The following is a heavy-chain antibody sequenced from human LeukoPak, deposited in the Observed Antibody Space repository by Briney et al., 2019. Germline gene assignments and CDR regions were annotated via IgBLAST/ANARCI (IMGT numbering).Heavy chain of an antibody. V-gene: IGHV4-61*08. CDR2: IYYSGST. J-gene: IGHJ6*02. Sequence: SETLSLTCTVSGGSISLGDFYWSWIRQPPGKGLEWIGYIYYSGSTNYNPSLKSRVTISVDTSKNQFSLKLSSVTAADTAVYYCARVPAAPRLYMDVWGQGTTVIVSS. CDR1: GGSISLGDFY. CDR3: ARVPAAPRLYMDV. D-gene: IGHD2-2*01.